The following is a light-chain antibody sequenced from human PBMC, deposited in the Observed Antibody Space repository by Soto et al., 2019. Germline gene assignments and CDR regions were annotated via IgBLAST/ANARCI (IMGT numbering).Light chain of an antibody. CDR1: SSDVGAYNF. V-gene: IGLV2-14*03. J-gene: IGLJ1*01. Sequence: QSALTQPASVSGSPGQSITISCTETSSDVGAYNFVSWYQQHPGKVPKLMIFDVSSRPSGVSDRFSGSKSGNTASLTISGLQAEDEGDYYSSSYTSSSTHVFGSGTKVTVL. CDR3: SSYTSSSTHV. CDR2: DVS.